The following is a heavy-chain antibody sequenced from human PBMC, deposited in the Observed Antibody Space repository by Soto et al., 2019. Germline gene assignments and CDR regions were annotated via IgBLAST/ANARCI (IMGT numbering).Heavy chain of an antibody. CDR1: GGSISSYY. Sequence: SETLSLTCTVSGGSISSYYWSWIRQPPGKGLEWIGFIYYSGSTNYNPSLKSRVTISVDTSKNQFSLKLSSVTAADTAVYYCARVGPWVPYYYDCSPYTFENWFDPWGQGTLVTV. J-gene: IGHJ5*02. D-gene: IGHD3-22*01. V-gene: IGHV4-59*01. CDR3: ARVGPWVPYYYDCSPYTFENWFDP. CDR2: IYYSGST.